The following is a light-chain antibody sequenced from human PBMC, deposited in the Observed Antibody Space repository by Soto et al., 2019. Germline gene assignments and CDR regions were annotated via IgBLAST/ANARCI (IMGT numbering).Light chain of an antibody. Sequence: EIVLTHSPGTLSLSPGERATLSFRASQSVSTYLAWYQQKPGQAPRLLIYGASSRATGIPDRFSGSGSGTDFTLTISRLEPEDSAVYYCQQYDSSPRTFGGGTKVDIK. CDR1: QSVSTY. V-gene: IGKV3-20*01. CDR2: GAS. CDR3: QQYDSSPRT. J-gene: IGKJ4*01.